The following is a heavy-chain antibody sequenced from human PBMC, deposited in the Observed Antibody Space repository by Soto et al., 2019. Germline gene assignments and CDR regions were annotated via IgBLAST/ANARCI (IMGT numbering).Heavy chain of an antibody. CDR1: GDTFSFYT. CDR2: VNPILSMS. V-gene: IGHV1-69*02. J-gene: IGHJ4*02. Sequence: QVQLVQSGAELKKPGSSVKVSCKASGDTFSFYTINWVRQAPGLGLEWMGRVNPILSMSNYAQKFQGRVTMTADKCTSTAYMELRSLRSEDTAFYYCATSYGSGYRAFDYWGQGALVTVSS. D-gene: IGHD3-10*01. CDR3: ATSYGSGYRAFDY.